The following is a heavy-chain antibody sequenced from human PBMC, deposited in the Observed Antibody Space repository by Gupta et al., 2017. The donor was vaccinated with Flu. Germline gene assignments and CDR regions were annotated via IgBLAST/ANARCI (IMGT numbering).Heavy chain of an antibody. CDR2: IYYSGST. CDR1: GGSISSYY. J-gene: IGHJ6*02. CDR3: ARSNLVNYYYGMDV. D-gene: IGHD2-2*01. V-gene: IGHV4-59*01. Sequence: QVQLQESGPGLVKPSETLSLTCTVSGGSISSYYWSWIRQPPGKGLEWIGYIYYSGSTNYNPTLKSRVTISVDTSKNQFSLKLSSVTAADTAVYYCARSNLVNYYYGMDVWGQGTTVTVSS.